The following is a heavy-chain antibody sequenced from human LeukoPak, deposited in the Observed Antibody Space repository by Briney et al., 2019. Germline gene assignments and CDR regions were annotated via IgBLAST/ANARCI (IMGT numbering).Heavy chain of an antibody. CDR2: IYTSGST. V-gene: IGHV4-61*02. CDR3: ARATSYCSSTSCYSNAFDI. Sequence: SQTLSLTCTDSGGSISSGSYYWSWIRQPAGKRLEWIGRIYTSGSTNYNHSLKSRVTISVDTSKNQFSLKLSSVTAADTAVYYCARATSYCSSTSCYSNAFDIWGQGTMVTVSS. D-gene: IGHD2-2*01. CDR1: GGSISSGSYY. J-gene: IGHJ3*02.